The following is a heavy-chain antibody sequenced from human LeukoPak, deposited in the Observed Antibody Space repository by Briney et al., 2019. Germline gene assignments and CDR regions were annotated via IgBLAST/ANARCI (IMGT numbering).Heavy chain of an antibody. V-gene: IGHV3-30*18. D-gene: IGHD5-18*01. CDR2: ISYDGSNK. Sequence: GGSLRLSCAASGFTFSSYGMHWVRQAPGKGLEWVAVISYDGSNKYYADSVKGRFTISRDNSKNTLYLQMNSLRADDTAIYYCAKGRSSYVYGAPGYWGQGTLVTVSS. CDR1: GFTFSSYG. J-gene: IGHJ4*02. CDR3: AKGRSSYVYGAPGY.